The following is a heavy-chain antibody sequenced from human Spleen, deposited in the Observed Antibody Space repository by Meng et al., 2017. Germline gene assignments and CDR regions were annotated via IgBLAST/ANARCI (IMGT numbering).Heavy chain of an antibody. CDR2: LSYDGTNQ. Sequence: GSLKISCAASGFIFSSYVMYWVRQAPGKGLEWVAILSYDGTNQNYADSVKGRFTISRDNSKYTLYLQMNSLRPEDTAVYYCAREAATNPYYYYHGMDVWGQGTTVTVSS. D-gene: IGHD6-25*01. CDR1: GFIFSSYV. J-gene: IGHJ6*02. CDR3: AREAATNPYYYYHGMDV. V-gene: IGHV3-30*01.